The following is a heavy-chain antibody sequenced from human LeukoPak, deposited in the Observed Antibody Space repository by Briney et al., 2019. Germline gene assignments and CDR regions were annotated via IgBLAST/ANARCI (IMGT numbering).Heavy chain of an antibody. CDR1: GYTFTSYY. V-gene: IGHV1-46*01. CDR3: AGDYGDYTFDY. J-gene: IGHJ4*02. CDR2: INPSGGST. Sequence: ASVKVSCKASGYTFTSYYMHWVRQAPGQGLEWMGIINPSGGSTSYAQKFQGRVTMTRDTSTSTVYMELSSLRSEDAAVYYCAGDYGDYTFDYWGQGTLVTVSS. D-gene: IGHD4-17*01.